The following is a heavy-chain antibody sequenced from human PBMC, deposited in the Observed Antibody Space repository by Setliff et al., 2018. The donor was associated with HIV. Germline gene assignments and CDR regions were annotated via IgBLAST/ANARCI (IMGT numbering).Heavy chain of an antibody. J-gene: IGHJ6*03. D-gene: IGHD3-10*01. Sequence: ASVKVSCKSSGGTFDNYPINWVRQAPGQGLEWMGWISAYNGNTNYAQKLQGRVTMTIDTSTSTAYMELSSLRSEDTAVYYCARGGSGNYYPYYYHMDVWGKGTTVTVSS. CDR1: GGTFDNYP. CDR3: ARGGSGNYYPYYYHMDV. CDR2: ISAYNGNT. V-gene: IGHV1-18*01.